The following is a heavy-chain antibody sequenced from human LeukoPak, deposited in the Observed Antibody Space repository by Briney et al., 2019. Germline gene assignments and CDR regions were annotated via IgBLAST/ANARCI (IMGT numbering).Heavy chain of an antibody. CDR1: GFTFDDYA. CDR3: AKGGAAYSSGWYTDY. V-gene: IGHV3-9*01. Sequence: GGSLRLSCAASGFTFDDYAMHWVRQAPGKGLEWVSGISWNSGSIGYADSVKGRFTISRDNAKNSLYLQMNSLRAEDTASYYCAKGGAAYSSGWYTDYWGQGTLVTVSS. J-gene: IGHJ4*02. D-gene: IGHD6-19*01. CDR2: ISWNSGSI.